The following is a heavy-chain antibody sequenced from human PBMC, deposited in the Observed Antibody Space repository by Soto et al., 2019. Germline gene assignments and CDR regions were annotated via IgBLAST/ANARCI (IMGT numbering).Heavy chain of an antibody. J-gene: IGHJ6*02. D-gene: IGHD6-19*01. V-gene: IGHV1-2*04. CDR2: INPNSGGT. Sequence: ASVKVSCKASGYTFTGYYMHWVRQAPGQGLEWMGWINPNSGGTNYAQKFQGWVTMTRDTSISTAYMELSRLRSDDTAVYYCARSSSGWYYYYGLDVSGPGTRVTVSS. CDR1: GYTFTGYY. CDR3: ARSSSGWYYYYGLDV.